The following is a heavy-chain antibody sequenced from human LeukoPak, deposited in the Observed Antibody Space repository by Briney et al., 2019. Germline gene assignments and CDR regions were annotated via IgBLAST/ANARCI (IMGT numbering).Heavy chain of an antibody. CDR3: ARESVYGGATWFDP. V-gene: IGHV1-2*02. Sequence: SVKVSCKASGYTFTGYYMHWVRQAPGQGLEWMGWINPNSGGTNYAQKFQGRVTMTKDTSISTAYMELSRLRSDDTAVYYCARESVYGGATWFDPWGQGTLVTVSS. D-gene: IGHD1-26*01. CDR1: GYTFTGYY. J-gene: IGHJ5*02. CDR2: INPNSGGT.